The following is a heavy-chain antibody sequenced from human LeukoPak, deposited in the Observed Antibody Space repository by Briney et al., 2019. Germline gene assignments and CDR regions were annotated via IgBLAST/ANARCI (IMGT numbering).Heavy chain of an antibody. CDR3: AKDEG. CDR1: GYTFTSYG. CDR2: VSIDGSNK. J-gene: IGHJ4*02. V-gene: IGHV3-30*18. Sequence: SCKASGYTFTSYGISWVRQAPGKGLEWVAGVSIDGSNKYYADSVRGRFTISRDDSKNTLYLQMNSLRAEDTAVYYCAKDEGGGQGTLVTVSS.